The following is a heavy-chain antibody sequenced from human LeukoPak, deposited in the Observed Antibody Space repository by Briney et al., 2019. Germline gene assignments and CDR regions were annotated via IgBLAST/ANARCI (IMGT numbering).Heavy chain of an antibody. Sequence: ASVKVSCKASGYTFTTYGINWVRQAPGQGLEWVGIINPSGGSTSYAQKFQGRVTMTRDTSTSTVYMELSSLRSEDTAVYYCAREGEHIVVVVAATDYFDYWGQGTLVTVSS. D-gene: IGHD2-15*01. CDR3: AREGEHIVVVVAATDYFDY. J-gene: IGHJ4*02. CDR1: GYTFTTYG. CDR2: INPSGGST. V-gene: IGHV1-46*01.